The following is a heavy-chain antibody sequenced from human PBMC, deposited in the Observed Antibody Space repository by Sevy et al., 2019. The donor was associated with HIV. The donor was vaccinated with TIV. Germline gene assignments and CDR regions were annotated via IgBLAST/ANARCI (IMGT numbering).Heavy chain of an antibody. Sequence: GGSLRLSCAASGFTFSSVGMHWVRQAPGKGLEWVAVTSYDGSHKYYADSVKGRFTVSRDNSRNILSLEMNSLRRDDTAVYYCARGENDDEFFQYWGQGTLVTVSS. CDR2: TSYDGSHK. CDR1: GFTFSSVG. J-gene: IGHJ1*01. CDR3: ARGENDDEFFQY. D-gene: IGHD1-26*01. V-gene: IGHV3-30*03.